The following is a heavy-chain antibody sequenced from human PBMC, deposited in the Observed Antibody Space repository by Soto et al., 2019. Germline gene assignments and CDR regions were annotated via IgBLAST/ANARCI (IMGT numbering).Heavy chain of an antibody. J-gene: IGHJ2*01. CDR1: GGSVSSYC. Sequence: SGTLSPTCTVSGGSVSSYCWSWSRQPPGKGLEWIGYIYYSGSPNYSPSLESRVTISEDTSKNQFSLKLSSVTAADTAIYYCARGRADYNGWYFDLWGRGTLVTVSP. D-gene: IGHD4-4*01. CDR3: ARGRADYNGWYFDL. CDR2: IYYSGSP. V-gene: IGHV4-59*02.